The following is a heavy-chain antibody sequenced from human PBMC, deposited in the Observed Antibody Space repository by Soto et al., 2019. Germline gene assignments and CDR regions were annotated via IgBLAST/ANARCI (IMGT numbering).Heavy chain of an antibody. J-gene: IGHJ4*02. D-gene: IGHD1-26*01. CDR2: IYASGSS. CDR3: ARGVGSSPPQY. V-gene: IGHV4-59*02. CDR1: GGSVSVYY. Sequence: SETLSLTCTISGGSVSVYYWSWIRQSTGQGLEWIGYIYASGSSYYNPSLRSRVTVSADTSKNQISLKLTSPTAADTAVYYCARGVGSSPPQYWGRGTLVTV.